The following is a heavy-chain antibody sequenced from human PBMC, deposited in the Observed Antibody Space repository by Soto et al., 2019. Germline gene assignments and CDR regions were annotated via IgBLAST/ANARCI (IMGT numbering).Heavy chain of an antibody. J-gene: IGHJ6*02. V-gene: IGHV3-11*05. CDR1: GFTFRDYY. CDR3: AREYYYTMDV. CDR2: IDSSTKYT. Sequence: QVHLVESGGGLVRPGGSLRLSCEASGFTFRDYYMTWFRQAPGKGLEWLSYIDSSTKYTNYADSVKGRFTISRDNAKNSLYLQMNSLRADDTAVYYCAREYYYTMDVWGQGTMATVSS.